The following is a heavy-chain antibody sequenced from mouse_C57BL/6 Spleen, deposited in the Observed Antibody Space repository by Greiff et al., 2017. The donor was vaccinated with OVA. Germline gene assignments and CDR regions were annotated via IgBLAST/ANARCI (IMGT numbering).Heavy chain of an antibody. D-gene: IGHD2-2*01. Sequence: VKLVESGAELVRPGASVTLSCKASGYTFTDYEMHWVKQTPVHGLEWIGAIDPETGGTAYNQKFKGKAILTADKSSSTAYMELRSLTSEDSAVYYCTRKEDGYDRFAYWGQGTLVTVSA. J-gene: IGHJ3*01. CDR1: GYTFTDYE. V-gene: IGHV1-15*01. CDR2: IDPETGGT. CDR3: TRKEDGYDRFAY.